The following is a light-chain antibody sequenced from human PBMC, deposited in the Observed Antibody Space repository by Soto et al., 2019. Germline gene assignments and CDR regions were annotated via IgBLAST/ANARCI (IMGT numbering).Light chain of an antibody. CDR3: QYYGASPYP. V-gene: IGKV3-20*01. CDR2: GAS. CDR1: QSLVATY. Sequence: EIVLTQSPGTLSLSPGGSATLSCRASQSLVATYIGWYQAMRGQAPRLLIHGASTRATGIPNRFSGSGSGTDFTLTISILEPEDFAVYYCQYYGASPYPFGQGTKLEI. J-gene: IGKJ2*01.